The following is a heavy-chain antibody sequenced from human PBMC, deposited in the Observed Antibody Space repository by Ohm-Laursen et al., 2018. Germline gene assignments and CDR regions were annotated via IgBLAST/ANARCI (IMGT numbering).Heavy chain of an antibody. CDR3: AHPDYHDAFDI. Sequence: PQTLTLTCTLSGFSLSTSGVGVGWIRQPPGKALEWLALIYWNDDKRYSPSLKSRLTITKDTSKNQVVLTMTNMDPVDTATYYCAHPDYHDAFDIWGQGTMVTVSS. D-gene: IGHD4/OR15-4a*01. J-gene: IGHJ3*02. V-gene: IGHV2-5*01. CDR1: GFSLSTSGVG. CDR2: IYWNDDK.